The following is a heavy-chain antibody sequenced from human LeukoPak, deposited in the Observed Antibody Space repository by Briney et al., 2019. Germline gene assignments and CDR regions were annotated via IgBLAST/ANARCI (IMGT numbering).Heavy chain of an antibody. CDR2: INPSGDST. J-gene: IGHJ5*02. CDR1: GYTFSNYY. V-gene: IGHV1-46*01. CDR3: ARGYGDSTGYNWLDP. Sequence: ASVKVSCKASGYTFSNYYMHWVRQAPGQGLEWMGIINPSGDSTSYAQKFQGRVTMTRDTSTSTVYVELSSLRSEDTAVYYCARGYGDSTGYNWLDPWGQGTLVTVSS. D-gene: IGHD4-17*01.